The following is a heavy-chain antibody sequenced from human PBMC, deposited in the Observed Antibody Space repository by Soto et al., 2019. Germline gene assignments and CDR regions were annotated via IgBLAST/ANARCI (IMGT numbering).Heavy chain of an antibody. V-gene: IGHV1-46*03. CDR3: AREQVDTAMDPDYYYGMDV. Sequence: ASVKVSCKASGYTFTSYYMHWVRQAPGQGLEWMGIINPSGGSTSYAQKFQGRVTMTRDTSTSTVYMELSSLRSEDTAVYYCAREQVDTAMDPDYYYGMDVWGQGTTVTVSS. CDR1: GYTFTSYY. CDR2: INPSGGST. J-gene: IGHJ6*02. D-gene: IGHD5-18*01.